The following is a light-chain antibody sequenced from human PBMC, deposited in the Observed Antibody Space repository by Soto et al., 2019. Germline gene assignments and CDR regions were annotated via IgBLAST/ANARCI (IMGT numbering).Light chain of an antibody. Sequence: EMVMTQSPATLSVSPGVRAPLSCRASQSVSSTLAWYQQTPGQAPRLLIYGASTRATRIPARFSGSGSGTEFTLTISSLQSEDFAVYYCQQYNNWPFTFGPGTKVDNK. CDR2: GAS. V-gene: IGKV3-15*01. CDR3: QQYNNWPFT. J-gene: IGKJ3*01. CDR1: QSVSST.